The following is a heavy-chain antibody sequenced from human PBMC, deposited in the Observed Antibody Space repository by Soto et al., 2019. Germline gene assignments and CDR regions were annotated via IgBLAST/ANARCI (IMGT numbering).Heavy chain of an antibody. Sequence: SETLSLTCTVSGGSISSGGYYWSWIRQHPGKSLEWIGYIYYSGSTYYNPSLKSRVTISVDTSKNQFSLKLSSVTAADTAVYYCARVNRPNYYDSSGYYYVRRYYFDYWGQGTLVTVSS. CDR1: GGSISSGGYY. CDR3: ARVNRPNYYDSSGYYYVRRYYFDY. V-gene: IGHV4-31*03. D-gene: IGHD3-22*01. CDR2: IYYSGST. J-gene: IGHJ4*02.